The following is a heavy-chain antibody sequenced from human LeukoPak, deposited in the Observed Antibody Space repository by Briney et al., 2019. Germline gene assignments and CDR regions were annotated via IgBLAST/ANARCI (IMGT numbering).Heavy chain of an antibody. CDR1: GFAFSSYA. V-gene: IGHV3-30-3*01. J-gene: IGHJ4*02. D-gene: IGHD3-10*01. CDR2: ISYDGGKE. Sequence: PGGSLRLSCAASGFAFSSYALHWVRQAPGKGLEWVSVISYDGGKEYYADSVKGRFTISRDNSNNTLYLQMNSLRVEDTAVYYCARAGPPRLWFGELLVWGQGTLVSVSS. CDR3: ARAGPPRLWFGELLV.